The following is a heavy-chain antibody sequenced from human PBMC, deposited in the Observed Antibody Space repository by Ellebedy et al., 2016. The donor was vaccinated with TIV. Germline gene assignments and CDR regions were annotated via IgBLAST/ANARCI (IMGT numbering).Heavy chain of an antibody. CDR2: ISGSGGST. D-gene: IGHD3-22*01. CDR3: ARGHSGGYLASNSDY. CDR1: GFTFSRYA. Sequence: GESLKISXAASGFTFSRYAMSWVRQAPGRGLEWVSAISGSGGSTYYADSVKGRFTISRDNSKNTLYLQMDSLRAEDTAVYYCARGHSGGYLASNSDYWGQGTLVTVSS. J-gene: IGHJ4*02. V-gene: IGHV3-23*01.